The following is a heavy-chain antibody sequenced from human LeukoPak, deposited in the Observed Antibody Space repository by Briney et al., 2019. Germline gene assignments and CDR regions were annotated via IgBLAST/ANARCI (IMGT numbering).Heavy chain of an antibody. Sequence: SETLSLTCTVSGGSISSYYWSWIRQSAGKGLEWIGRIYISGSTNYNPSLKSRVTMSLDTSKNQFSLKLSSVTAADTAVYYCARSGSGSYYNPRFDYWGQGTLVTVSS. CDR1: GGSISSYY. CDR2: IYISGST. CDR3: ARSGSGSYYNPRFDY. D-gene: IGHD3-10*01. J-gene: IGHJ4*02. V-gene: IGHV4-4*07.